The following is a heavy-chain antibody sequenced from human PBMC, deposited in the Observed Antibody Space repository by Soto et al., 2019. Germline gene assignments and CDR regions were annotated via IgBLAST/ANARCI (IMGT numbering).Heavy chain of an antibody. CDR3: ARGSDLGYYRSGSHSRYYGMDV. V-gene: IGHV1-18*04. Sequence: ASVKVSCKASGYTFTSYGISWVRQAPGQGLEWMGWISAYNGNTNYAQKLQGRVTMTTDTSTSTAYMELRSLRSDDTAVYYCARGSDLGYYRSGSHSRYYGMDVWGQGTTVTVSS. D-gene: IGHD3-10*01. J-gene: IGHJ6*02. CDR2: ISAYNGNT. CDR1: GYTFTSYG.